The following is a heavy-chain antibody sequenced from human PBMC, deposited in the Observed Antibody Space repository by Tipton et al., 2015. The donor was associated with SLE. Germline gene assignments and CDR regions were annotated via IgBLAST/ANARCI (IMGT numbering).Heavy chain of an antibody. J-gene: IGHJ3*02. CDR1: GVSISSASYY. CDR3: VRELDTFDI. V-gene: IGHV4-61*02. CDR2: IFTSGSP. Sequence: GLVKPSETLSLTCSVSGVSISSASYYWNWIRQPAGKGPEWIGRIFTSGSPDYNPSLKSRVTISLDTSKTQFSLRLSSVTAADTAMYFCVRELDTFDIWGQGTMVTVSS.